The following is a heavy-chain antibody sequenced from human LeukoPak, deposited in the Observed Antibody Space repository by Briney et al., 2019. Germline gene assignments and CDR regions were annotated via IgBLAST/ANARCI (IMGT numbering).Heavy chain of an antibody. V-gene: IGHV4-34*01. CDR2: INHSGST. Sequence: SETLSLTCAVYGGSFSGYYWSWIRQPPGKGLEWIGEINHSGSTNYNPSLKSRVTISVDTSKNQFSLKLSSVTAADTAVYYCARAPGTYYYGSGSFGMDVWGQGTTVTVSS. CDR3: ARAPGTYYYGSGSFGMDV. D-gene: IGHD3-10*01. J-gene: IGHJ6*02. CDR1: GGSFSGYY.